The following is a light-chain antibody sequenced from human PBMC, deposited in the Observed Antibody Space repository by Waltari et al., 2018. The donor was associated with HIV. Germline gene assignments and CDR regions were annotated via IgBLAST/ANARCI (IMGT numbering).Light chain of an antibody. V-gene: IGLV2-14*01. CDR2: EVS. J-gene: IGLJ3*02. Sequence: QSALTQPASVSGSPGQSITISCTGTSSDVGGYNYVSWYQQHPGKAPKLMIYEVSNRPSWVSNRLSCSQSGHTASLTISGLQAEDEADYYCSSFTSSRTLVFGGGTKLTVL. CDR3: SSFTSSRTLV. CDR1: SSDVGGYNY.